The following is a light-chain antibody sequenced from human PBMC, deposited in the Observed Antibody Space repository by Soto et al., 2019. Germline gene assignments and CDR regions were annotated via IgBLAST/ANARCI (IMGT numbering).Light chain of an antibody. Sequence: EIVLTQSPGTLSLSPGERATLSCRASQSVSSNYLAWYQQKPGQAPRLLIYGASSRATGIPDRFSGSGSGTDFTLTLSRLEPEDFAVYYCQQYGSSPPYTFGHVTKLEIK. V-gene: IGKV3-20*01. CDR3: QQYGSSPPYT. J-gene: IGKJ2*01. CDR1: QSVSSNY. CDR2: GAS.